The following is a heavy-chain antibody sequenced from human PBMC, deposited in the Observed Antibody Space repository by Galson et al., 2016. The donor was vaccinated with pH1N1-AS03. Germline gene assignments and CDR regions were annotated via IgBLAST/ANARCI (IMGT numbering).Heavy chain of an antibody. CDR2: ISVTGKTI. D-gene: IGHD3-10*01. CDR3: ARDSMVLRGILRY. CDR1: GFNFTDFY. J-gene: IGHJ1*01. V-gene: IGHV3-11*01. Sequence: SLRLSCAASGFNFTDFYMTWVRQAPGKGLEWLSSISVTGKTIYYADSVKGRFTISRDNFKNSVYLHLDNLSAEDTAVYHCARDSMVLRGILRYWGQGTRVTVS.